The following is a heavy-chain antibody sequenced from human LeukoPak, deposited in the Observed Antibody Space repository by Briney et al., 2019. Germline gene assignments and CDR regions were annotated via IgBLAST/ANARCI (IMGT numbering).Heavy chain of an antibody. J-gene: IGHJ4*02. Sequence: PGGSLRLSCAASGFTFRSYEMNWVRQAPGKGLEWVSAISGSGGSTYYADSVKGRFTIPRDNSKNTLYLQMNSLRAEDTAVYYCAKDRFHLLWFGKKGHFHDYWGQGTLVTVSS. CDR3: AKDRFHLLWFGKKGHFHDY. V-gene: IGHV3-23*01. CDR2: ISGSGGST. CDR1: GFTFRSYE. D-gene: IGHD3-10*01.